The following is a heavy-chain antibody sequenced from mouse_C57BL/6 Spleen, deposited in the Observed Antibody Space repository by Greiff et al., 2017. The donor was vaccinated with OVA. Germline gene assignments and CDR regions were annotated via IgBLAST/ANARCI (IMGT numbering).Heavy chain of an antibody. CDR1: GYTFTSYW. CDR3: ARRAMDYDWFAY. J-gene: IGHJ3*01. CDR2: IDPSDSYT. V-gene: IGHV1-59*01. D-gene: IGHD2-4*01. Sequence: VQLQQPGAELVRPGTSVKLSCKASGYTFTSYWMHWVKQRPGQGLEWIGVIDPSDSYTNYNQKFKGKATLTVDTSSSTAYMQLSSLTSEDSAVYYCARRAMDYDWFAYWGQGTLVTVSA.